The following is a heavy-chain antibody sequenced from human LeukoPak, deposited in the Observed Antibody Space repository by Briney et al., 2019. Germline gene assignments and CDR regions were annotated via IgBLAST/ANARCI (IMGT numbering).Heavy chain of an antibody. V-gene: IGHV4-59*08. J-gene: IGHJ4*02. CDR1: GGSISSYY. CDR2: IYYSGST. D-gene: IGHD2-2*01. Sequence: SETLSLTCTVSGGSISSYYWSWIRQPPGKGLEWIGYIYYSGSTNYNPSLKSRVTISVDTSKNQFSLKLSSATAADTAVYYCAKVTLVVVPAVRKYFDYWGQGTLVTVSS. CDR3: AKVTLVVVPAVRKYFDY.